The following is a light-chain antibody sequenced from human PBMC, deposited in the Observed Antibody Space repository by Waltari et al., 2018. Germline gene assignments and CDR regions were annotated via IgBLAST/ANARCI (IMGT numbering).Light chain of an antibody. Sequence: AIQVTQSPSSLSASVGDRVTITCRASQGIRNDLGWYQQKQGEAPKLLIYAASRLESGVPSRFSGSGSGTDFTLTISSLQPEDFATYYCLQDYNYPFIFGRGTKLEIK. V-gene: IGKV1-6*01. CDR3: LQDYNYPFI. J-gene: IGKJ2*01. CDR1: QGIRND. CDR2: AAS.